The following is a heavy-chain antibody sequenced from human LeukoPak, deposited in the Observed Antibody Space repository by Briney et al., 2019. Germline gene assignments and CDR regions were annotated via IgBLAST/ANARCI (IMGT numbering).Heavy chain of an antibody. CDR3: ARVVLSGSSSWSFCYFNY. V-gene: IGHV4-59*12. CDR1: GGSISSYC. J-gene: IGHJ4*02. Sequence: PSETLSLTCTVSGGSISSYCWSWIRQRPRQGLEWIGYMYYSGSTNYNPSLKSRVTISVDTSKNKFSLKLSSVTAADTAVYYCARVVLSGSSSWSFCYFNYWGQGTLVTVSS. CDR2: MYYSGST. D-gene: IGHD6-13*01.